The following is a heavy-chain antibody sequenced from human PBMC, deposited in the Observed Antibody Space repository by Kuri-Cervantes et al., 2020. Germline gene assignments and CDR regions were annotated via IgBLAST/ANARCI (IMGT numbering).Heavy chain of an antibody. CDR1: GGSISGSSYY. CDR3: ARNLRIAAAGTGWFDP. J-gene: IGHJ5*02. Sequence: SETLSLTYNVSGGSISGSSYYWGWIRQPPGKGLEWIGSVFYSGSTYYNPSLKSRVTMSVDTSKNQFSLKLSSVTAADTAVYYCARNLRIAAAGTGWFDPWGQGTLVTVSS. CDR2: VFYSGST. V-gene: IGHV4-39*07. D-gene: IGHD6-13*01.